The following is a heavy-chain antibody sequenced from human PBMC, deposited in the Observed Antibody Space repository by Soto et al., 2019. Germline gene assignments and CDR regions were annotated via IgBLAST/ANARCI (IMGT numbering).Heavy chain of an antibody. CDR3: ARDGLRYFESYGYYSGPPLDY. D-gene: IGHD3-22*01. CDR2: IFHTGST. J-gene: IGHJ4*01. Sequence: SETLCLTCPVSNFSMTRGFYCGWRRQPPGKGLEWIGSIFHTGSTSDQPSLKIGVTISLDRSKNEFSLKLRSVTAAETAVYYCARDGLRYFESYGYYSGPPLDYWGHGGLVTVS. CDR1: NFSMTRGFY. V-gene: IGHV4-38-2*02.